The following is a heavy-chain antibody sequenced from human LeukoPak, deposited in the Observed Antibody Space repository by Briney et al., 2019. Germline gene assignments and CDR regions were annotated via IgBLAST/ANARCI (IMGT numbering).Heavy chain of an antibody. Sequence: ASVKVSCKVSGYTLTELSMHWVRQAPGKGLEWMGGFDPEDGETINAQKFQGRVTMTEDISTDTAYMALSSLRSEDTAVYYCETAPYGWGSHRDYNWYDHWGQGTLVTVSA. J-gene: IGHJ5*02. CDR2: FDPEDGET. CDR1: GYTLTELS. CDR3: ETAPYGWGSHRDYNWYDH. D-gene: IGHD3-10*01. V-gene: IGHV1-24*01.